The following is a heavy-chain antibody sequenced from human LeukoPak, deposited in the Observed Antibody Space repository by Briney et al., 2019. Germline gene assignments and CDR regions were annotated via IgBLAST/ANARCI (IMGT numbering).Heavy chain of an antibody. J-gene: IGHJ3*02. CDR3: ARQESLCAFDI. D-gene: IGHD2-21*01. Sequence: GESLKISCKGSGYSFTSYWIGWLRQMPGKGLEWMGIIYPGDSDTRYSPSFQGQVTISADTSISPASLQWSRVKASDTAVYYCARQESLCAFDIWGQGTMVSVPS. V-gene: IGHV5-51*01. CDR1: GYSFTSYW. CDR2: IYPGDSDT.